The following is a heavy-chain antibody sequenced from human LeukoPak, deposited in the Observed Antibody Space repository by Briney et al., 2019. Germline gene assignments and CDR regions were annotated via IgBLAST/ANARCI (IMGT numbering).Heavy chain of an antibody. V-gene: IGHV3-20*04. CDR3: ARAVCPTIKFCDSSYFMDV. CDR1: GFSFDDPG. CDR2: INWNGAST. D-gene: IGHD6-6*01. Sequence: GGSLRLSCAASGFSFDDPGMTWVRQVPGKGLEWVAGINWNGASTGYADSVRGRFTVSRDNAKNSLYLQMNSLRAEDTALYYCARAVCPTIKFCDSSYFMDVWGKGTTVNVS. J-gene: IGHJ6*03.